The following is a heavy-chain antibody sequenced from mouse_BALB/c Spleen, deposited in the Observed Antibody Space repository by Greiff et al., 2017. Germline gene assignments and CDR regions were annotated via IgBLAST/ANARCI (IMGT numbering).Heavy chain of an antibody. V-gene: IGHV1-87*01. CDR3: ARAAYGNFWFAY. D-gene: IGHD2-1*01. Sequence: VQLQQSGAELARPGASVKLSCKASGYTFTSYWMQWVKQRPGQGLEWIGAIYPGDGDTRYTQKFKGKATLTADKSSSTAYMQLSSLASEDSAVYYCARAAYGNFWFAYWGQGTLVTVSA. CDR2: IYPGDGDT. CDR1: GYTFTSYW. J-gene: IGHJ3*01.